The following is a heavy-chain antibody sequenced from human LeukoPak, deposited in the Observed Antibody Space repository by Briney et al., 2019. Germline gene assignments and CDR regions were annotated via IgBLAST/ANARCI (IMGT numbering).Heavy chain of an antibody. J-gene: IGHJ4*02. CDR3: AKEPSSSWYLRFFEY. V-gene: IGHV3-30*18. D-gene: IGHD3-22*01. CDR1: GFSFSLFG. Sequence: GRSLRLSCAASGFSFSLFGMNWVRQAPGKGLEWVAVISGDGSDIHYADSVKGRFTISRDNSHNTVYLQMNSVRAEDTAVYHCAKEPSSSWYLRFFEYWGQGTLVTVSS. CDR2: ISGDGSDI.